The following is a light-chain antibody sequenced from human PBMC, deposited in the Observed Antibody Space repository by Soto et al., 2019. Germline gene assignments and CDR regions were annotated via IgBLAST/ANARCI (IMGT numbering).Light chain of an antibody. CDR3: GTNETNNPCQRD. CDR2: DVS. CDR1: SSDVGGYNY. Sequence: QSALTQPASVSGSPGQSITISCTGTSSDVGGYNYVSWYQHHPGKAPKLMIYDVSNRPSGVSNRFSGSKSGNTASLTLSGIQPEGSADNDRGTNETNNPCQRDVGTGTKVSAL. J-gene: IGLJ1*01. V-gene: IGLV2-14*03.